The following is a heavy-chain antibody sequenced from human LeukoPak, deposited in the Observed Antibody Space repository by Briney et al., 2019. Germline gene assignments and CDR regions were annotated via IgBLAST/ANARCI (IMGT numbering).Heavy chain of an antibody. CDR2: IYWDDGK. J-gene: IGHJ3*02. CDR3: ARHLWFGDWNAFDI. V-gene: IGHV2-5*02. Sequence: SGPTLVKPTQTLTLTCTFSGFSLSTSGVGVGWIRQPPGKALEWLALIYWDDGKRYSPSLKSRLTITKDTSKNQVVLTMTNMDPVDTATYYCARHLWFGDWNAFDIWGQGTMVTVSS. D-gene: IGHD3-10*01. CDR1: GFSLSTSGVG.